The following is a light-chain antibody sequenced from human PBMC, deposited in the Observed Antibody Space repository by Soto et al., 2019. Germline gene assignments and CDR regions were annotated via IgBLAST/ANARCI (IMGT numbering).Light chain of an antibody. CDR2: GAS. CDR1: QTVRNNY. Sequence: EIVLTQSPDTLSLSAGDRATLSCRASQTVRNNYLAWYQQKPGQAPRLLIYGASSRATGIPDRFSGSGSGTDFTLTVSRLEPEDFAVYYCQHYGSSMYTFGQGTRLEI. CDR3: QHYGSSMYT. V-gene: IGKV3-20*01. J-gene: IGKJ5*01.